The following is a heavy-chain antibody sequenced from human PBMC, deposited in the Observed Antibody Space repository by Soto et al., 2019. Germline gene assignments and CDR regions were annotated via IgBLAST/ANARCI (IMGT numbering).Heavy chain of an antibody. V-gene: IGHV1-18*01. J-gene: IGHJ4*02. Sequence: ASVKVSCTASGYTFTSYGISWVRQAPEQGPEWMGWISAYNGNTNYAQKLKGRVTMTTDTSTSTAYMELRSLRSDDTAVYYCARDLAKVTFGGVIVPLGYWGQGTLVTVSS. D-gene: IGHD3-16*02. CDR1: GYTFTSYG. CDR3: ARDLAKVTFGGVIVPLGY. CDR2: ISAYNGNT.